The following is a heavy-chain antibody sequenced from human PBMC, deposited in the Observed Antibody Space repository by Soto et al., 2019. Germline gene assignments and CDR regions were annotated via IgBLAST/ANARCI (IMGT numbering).Heavy chain of an antibody. CDR3: ARDSGIGWAF. CDR2: IIPVHHLS. CDR1: VGTFSGYT. V-gene: IGHV1-69*04. Sequence: QVQLVQSGAEVKKPGSSVKVSCKASVGTFSGYTINWVLQASGQGLEWIGRIIPVHHLSTYAQKFQVRVTITADTSTTTAYMEMHNLSSEDTAIYYCARDSGIGWAFWGQGTPLSVSS. J-gene: IGHJ4*02. D-gene: IGHD6-19*01.